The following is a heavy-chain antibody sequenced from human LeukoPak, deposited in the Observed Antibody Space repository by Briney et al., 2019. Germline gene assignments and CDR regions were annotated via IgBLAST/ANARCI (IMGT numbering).Heavy chain of an antibody. Sequence: PGGSLRLSCAASGFTVSNNYMRWVRQAPGKGLEWVSVIYSGGSAYYADSVKGRFTISRDNSKNTVYLQMNSLRAEDTAVYYCARDLNYDSAYWGQGTLVTVSS. CDR2: IYSGGSA. CDR1: GFTVSNNY. V-gene: IGHV3-53*01. D-gene: IGHD3-22*01. J-gene: IGHJ4*02. CDR3: ARDLNYDSAY.